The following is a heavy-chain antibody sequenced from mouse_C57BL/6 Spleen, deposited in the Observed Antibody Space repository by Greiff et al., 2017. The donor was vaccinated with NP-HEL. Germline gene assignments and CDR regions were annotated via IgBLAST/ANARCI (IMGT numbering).Heavy chain of an antibody. CDR3: ARKVGNWDYFDY. Sequence: QVQLQQPGAKLVKPGASVKLSCKASGYTFTSYWMQWVKQRPGQGLEWIGEIDPSDSYTNYNQKFKGKATLTVDPSSSTAYMQLSSLTSEDSAVYYCARKVGNWDYFDYWGQGTTLTVSS. CDR1: GYTFTSYW. D-gene: IGHD4-1*01. V-gene: IGHV1-50*01. CDR2: IDPSDSYT. J-gene: IGHJ2*01.